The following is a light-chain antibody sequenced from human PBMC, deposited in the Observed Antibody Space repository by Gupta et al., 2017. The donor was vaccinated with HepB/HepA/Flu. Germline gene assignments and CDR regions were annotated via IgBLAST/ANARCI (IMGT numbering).Light chain of an antibody. CDR1: QSLLHSNGYNY. Sequence: DIVMTQSPLSLPVTPGEPASISCRSSQSLLHSNGYNYLDWYLQKPGQSPQLLIYLGSNRASGVPDRFSGSGSGTDFILKISRVEAEDVGVYHCMQARQTPPAFGGGTKVEIK. CDR2: LGS. CDR3: MQARQTPPA. J-gene: IGKJ4*01. V-gene: IGKV2-28*01.